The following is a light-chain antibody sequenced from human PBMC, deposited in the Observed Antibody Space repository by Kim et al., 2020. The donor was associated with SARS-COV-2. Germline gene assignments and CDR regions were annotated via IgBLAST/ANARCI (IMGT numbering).Light chain of an antibody. J-gene: IGKJ4*01. CDR1: QSVSSN. CDR2: HSS. V-gene: IGKV3-15*01. CDR3: QHYDGWPPVLS. Sequence: EIVMTQSPATLSVSPGERATLSCRASQSVSSNLAWYQHKPGQTPRLLIYHSSTRATGIPARFSGSGSGTDFTLTISSLQSEYFAVYYCQHYDGWPPVLSFGGGTKVDIK.